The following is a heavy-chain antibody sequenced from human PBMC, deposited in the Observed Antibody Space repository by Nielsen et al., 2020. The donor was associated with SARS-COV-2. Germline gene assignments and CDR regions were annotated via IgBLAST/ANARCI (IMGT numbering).Heavy chain of an antibody. J-gene: IGHJ4*02. D-gene: IGHD2/OR15-2a*01. Sequence: GESLKISCAASGFTFSSYGMHWVRQAPGKGLEWVAFIRYDGSDKYYADSVKGRFTISRDNSKNTLYLQMNSLRAEDTAVYYCARLRDDGYYFDTGPFDYWGQGTPVNVSS. CDR3: ARLRDDGYYFDTGPFDY. CDR2: IRYDGSDK. V-gene: IGHV3-30*02. CDR1: GFTFSSYG.